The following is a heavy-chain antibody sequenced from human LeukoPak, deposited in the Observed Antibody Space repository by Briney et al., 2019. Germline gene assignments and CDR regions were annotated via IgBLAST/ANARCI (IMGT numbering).Heavy chain of an antibody. CDR1: GYIFTAYY. D-gene: IGHD3-9*01. Sequence: GASVKVSCKASGYIFTAYYLHWVRPAPGQGREWMGWINPDSGDTKFAQTFQGRVSMTRDTSISTAYMELSGLRSDDTAYYFCARVQYYNILTGSFQYWGQGTLVTVSS. J-gene: IGHJ4*02. CDR2: INPDSGDT. V-gene: IGHV1-2*02. CDR3: ARVQYYNILTGSFQY.